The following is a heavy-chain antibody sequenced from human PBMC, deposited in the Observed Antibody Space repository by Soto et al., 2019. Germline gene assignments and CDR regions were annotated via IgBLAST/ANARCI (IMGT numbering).Heavy chain of an antibody. CDR1: GGSISSYF. CDR2: IYYSGST. D-gene: IGHD5-18*01. J-gene: IGHJ5*02. CDR3: AKDSGYNYGYFRWFDP. Sequence: SETLSLTCTVSGGSISSYFWTWIRQPPGKGLEYIGYIYYSGSTNYNPSLKSRVTISVDTSKSQFSLKLSSVTAADTAVYYCAKDSGYNYGYFRWFDPWGQGTLVTVSS. V-gene: IGHV4-59*01.